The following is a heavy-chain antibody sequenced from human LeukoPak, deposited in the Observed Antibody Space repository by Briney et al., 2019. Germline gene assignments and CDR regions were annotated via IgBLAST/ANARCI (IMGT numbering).Heavy chain of an antibody. V-gene: IGHV3-48*02. D-gene: IGHD1-14*01. CDR2: ISSGGSTI. J-gene: IGHJ4*02. Sequence: GGSPRLSCAASGFTFRSYSMNWVRQAPGKGLEWVSYISSGGSTIYYADSVRGRFTISRDTAKNSLYLEMNSLRDEDTAMYYCVRGDQEASEPAFDYWGQGTLVTVS. CDR1: GFTFRSYS. CDR3: VRGDQEASEPAFDY.